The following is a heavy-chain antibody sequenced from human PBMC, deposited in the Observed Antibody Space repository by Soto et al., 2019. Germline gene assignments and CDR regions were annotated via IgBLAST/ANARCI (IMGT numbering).Heavy chain of an antibody. Sequence: ASVKVSCKASGYTFTTHAMHWVRQAPGQSLEWMGWINGGTGQAKHSQRFQGRVNITRDTSASTAYMELSSLRSEDTAVYYCARGKGMEENYYYYGLDIWGQGTTVTVSS. CDR2: INGGTGQA. CDR1: GYTFTTHA. J-gene: IGHJ6*02. CDR3: ARGKGMEENYYYYGLDI. D-gene: IGHD1-1*01. V-gene: IGHV1-3*01.